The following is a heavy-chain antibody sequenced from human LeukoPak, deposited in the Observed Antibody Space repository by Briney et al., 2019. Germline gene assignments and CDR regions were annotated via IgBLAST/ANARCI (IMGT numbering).Heavy chain of an antibody. CDR2: IYYSGST. D-gene: IGHD4-23*01. Sequence: LRLSCAASGFTFSSYVMTWVRQPPGKGLEWIGYIYYSGSTYYNPSLKSRVTISVDTSKNQFSLKLSSVTAADTAVYYCAREGGKEGIVDYWGQGTLVTVSS. V-gene: IGHV4-31*02. J-gene: IGHJ4*02. CDR3: AREGGKEGIVDY. CDR1: GFTFSSYV.